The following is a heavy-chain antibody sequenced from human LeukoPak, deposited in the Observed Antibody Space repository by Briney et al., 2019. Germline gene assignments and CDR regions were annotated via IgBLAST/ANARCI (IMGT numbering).Heavy chain of an antibody. CDR2: IYYSGST. V-gene: IGHV4-31*03. Sequence: ASETLSLTCTVSGGSISSGGYYWSWIRQHPGKGLEWIGYIYYSGSTYYNPSLKSRVTISVDTSKNQSSLKLSSVTAADTAVYYCARDRGEAAAGRRRSGDYYYGMDVWGQGTTVTVSS. CDR3: ARDRGEAAAGRRRSGDYYYGMDV. D-gene: IGHD6-13*01. CDR1: GGSISSGGYY. J-gene: IGHJ6*02.